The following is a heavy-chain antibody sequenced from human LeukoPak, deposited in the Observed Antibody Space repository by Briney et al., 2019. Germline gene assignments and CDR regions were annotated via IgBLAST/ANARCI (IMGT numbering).Heavy chain of an antibody. CDR2: IFPGDSDT. CDR3: ARQCSGGSCYSYAFDI. CDR1: GYTFTDYW. V-gene: IGHV5-51*01. Sequence: GESLKISCQVSGYTFTDYWIGWVRHVSGKGLVWMGIIFPGDSDTRYSPSFQGQVTISADKSISTAYLQWSSLKASDTAMYYCARQCSGGSCYSYAFDIWGQGTMVTVSS. D-gene: IGHD2-15*01. J-gene: IGHJ3*02.